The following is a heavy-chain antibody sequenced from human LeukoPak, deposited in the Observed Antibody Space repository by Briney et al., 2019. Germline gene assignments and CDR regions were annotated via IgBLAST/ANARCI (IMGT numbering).Heavy chain of an antibody. CDR2: INPSGGST. CDR1: GYTFTSYY. CDR3: ARAGGYRYSSSWYDWNYYYYGMDV. V-gene: IGHV1-46*01. Sequence: ASVKVSCKASGYTFTSYYMHWVRQAPGQGLEWMGIINPSGGSTSYAQRFQGRVTVTRDTSTSTVYMELSSLRSEDTAVYYCARAGGYRYSSSWYDWNYYYYGMDVWGQGTTVTVSS. J-gene: IGHJ6*02. D-gene: IGHD6-13*01.